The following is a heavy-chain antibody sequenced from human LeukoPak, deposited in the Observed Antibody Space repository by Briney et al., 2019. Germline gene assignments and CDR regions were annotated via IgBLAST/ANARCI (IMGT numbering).Heavy chain of an antibody. Sequence: GGSLRLSCAASGFTFSSYWMSWVRQAPGKGLEWVANIKQDGSEKCYVDSVKGRLTISRDNAKNSLYLQMNSLRAEDTAVYYCARLKAREYYDSSGYTDWGQGTLVTVSS. J-gene: IGHJ4*02. CDR2: IKQDGSEK. CDR3: ARLKAREYYDSSGYTD. CDR1: GFTFSSYW. V-gene: IGHV3-7*01. D-gene: IGHD3-22*01.